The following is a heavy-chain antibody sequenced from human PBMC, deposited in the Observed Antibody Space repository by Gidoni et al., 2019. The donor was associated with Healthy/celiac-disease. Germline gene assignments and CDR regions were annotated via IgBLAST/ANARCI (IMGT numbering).Heavy chain of an antibody. J-gene: IGHJ3*02. CDR1: GYTVTAYY. Sequence: EVQLVQSGAEVKKPGATVKIPCTVSGYTVTAYYMHWVQQAPGKGLEWMGLVDPEDGETIYAEKFQGRVTITADTSTDTAYMELSSRRSEDTAVYYWATGDGLLRWGKKIAGGAFDIWGQGTMVTVSS. CDR2: VDPEDGET. CDR3: ATGDGLLRWGKKIAGGAFDI. D-gene: IGHD3-16*01. V-gene: IGHV1-69-2*01.